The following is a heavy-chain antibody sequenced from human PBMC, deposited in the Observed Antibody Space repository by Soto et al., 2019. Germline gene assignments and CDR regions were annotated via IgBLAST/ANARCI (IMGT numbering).Heavy chain of an antibody. CDR2: IDISGTT. V-gene: IGHV4-39*02. Sequence: SESLSLTCTVSGGSISNRSYFWAWIRRPPGKGLEWIGSIDISGTTYTNPSLESRVTISVDTSKNHFSLKLESVTAADTALYYCSRRAPEGFDPWGRGTLVTVSS. J-gene: IGHJ5*02. CDR1: GGSISNRSYF. CDR3: SRRAPEGFDP.